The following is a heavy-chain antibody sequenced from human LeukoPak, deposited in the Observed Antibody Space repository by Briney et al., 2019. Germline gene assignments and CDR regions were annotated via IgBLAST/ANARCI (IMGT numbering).Heavy chain of an antibody. CDR1: GGSISSSNW. CDR3: ARVFDCSSTSCYYLDY. V-gene: IGHV4-4*02. J-gene: IGHJ4*02. CDR2: IYHSGST. D-gene: IGHD2-2*01. Sequence: SETLSLTCAVSGGSISSSNWWSWVRQPPGKGLEWIGEIYHSGSTNYNPSLKSRVTISVDKSKNQFSLKLSSVTAADTAVYYCARVFDCSSTSCYYLDYWGQGTLVTVSS.